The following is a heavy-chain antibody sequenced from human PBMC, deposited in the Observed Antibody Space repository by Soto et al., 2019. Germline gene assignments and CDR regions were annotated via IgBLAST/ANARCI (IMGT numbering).Heavy chain of an antibody. CDR3: ASLGYCSGGSCPNVY. V-gene: IGHV1-18*01. CDR2: ISAYNGNT. D-gene: IGHD2-15*01. CDR1: GYTFTSYG. Sequence: QVQLVQSGAEVKKPGASVKVSCKASGYTFTSYGISWVRQAPGQGLEWMGWISAYNGNTNYAQKLQGRVTMTTDTSTSTAYIELRSLRSDDTAVYYCASLGYCSGGSCPNVYWGQGTLVTVSS. J-gene: IGHJ4*02.